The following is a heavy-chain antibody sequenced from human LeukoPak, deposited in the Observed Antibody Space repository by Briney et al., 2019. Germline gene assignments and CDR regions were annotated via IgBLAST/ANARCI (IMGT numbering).Heavy chain of an antibody. CDR3: ARDSWARAYDIDH. V-gene: IGHV1-18*01. CDR2: ISVDNGNT. J-gene: IGHJ5*02. CDR1: GFTFTNYA. D-gene: IGHD5-12*01. Sequence: ASVKVSCKASGFTFTNYAISWVRQAPGQGLEWLAWISVDNGNTNYIRNLQGRVTLTTDTSTGTAYMELRSLRSDDTAVYYCARDSWARAYDIDHWGQGTLVTASS.